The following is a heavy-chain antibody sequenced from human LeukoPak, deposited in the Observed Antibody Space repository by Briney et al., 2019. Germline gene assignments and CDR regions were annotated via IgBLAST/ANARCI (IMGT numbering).Heavy chain of an antibody. CDR1: GFTFSSYA. D-gene: IGHD3-10*01. J-gene: IGHJ4*02. CDR2: ISGSGGCT. CDR3: AKSPGIYYPYYFDY. Sequence: GGSLRLSCAASGFTFSSYAMNWVRQAPGKGLEWVSSISGSGGCTYYADSVKGRFTISRDNSQNTLYLQMNSLRAEDTALYYCAKSPGIYYPYYFDYWGQGTLVTVSS. V-gene: IGHV3-23*01.